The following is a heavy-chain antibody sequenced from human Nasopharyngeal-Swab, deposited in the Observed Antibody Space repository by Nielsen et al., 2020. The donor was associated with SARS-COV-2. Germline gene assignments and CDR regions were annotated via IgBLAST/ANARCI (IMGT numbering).Heavy chain of an antibody. J-gene: IGHJ4*02. CDR3: AKDITAAGTRLFDY. Sequence: VRQAPGKGLEWVSAISGSGGSTYYADSVKGRFTISRDNSKNTLYLQMNSLRAEDTAVYYCAKDITAAGTRLFDYWGQGTLVTVSS. D-gene: IGHD6-13*01. V-gene: IGHV3-23*01. CDR2: ISGSGGST.